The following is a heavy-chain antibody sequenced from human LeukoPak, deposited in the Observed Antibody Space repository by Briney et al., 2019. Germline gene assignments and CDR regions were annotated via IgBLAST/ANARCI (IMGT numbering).Heavy chain of an antibody. CDR2: ISYDGSNK. Sequence: GGSLRLSCAASGFTFSSYAMHWVRQAPGKGLEWVAVISYDGSNKYYADSVKGRFTISRDNSKNTLYLQTSNLRTEDTAVYYCASSPDSSGYRGYFDYWGQGTLVTVSS. V-gene: IGHV3-30-3*01. CDR3: ASSPDSSGYRGYFDY. CDR1: GFTFSSYA. D-gene: IGHD3-22*01. J-gene: IGHJ4*02.